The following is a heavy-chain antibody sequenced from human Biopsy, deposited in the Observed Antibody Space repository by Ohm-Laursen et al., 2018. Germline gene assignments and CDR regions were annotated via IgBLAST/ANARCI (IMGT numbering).Heavy chain of an antibody. D-gene: IGHD1/OR15-1a*01. J-gene: IGHJ6*02. CDR1: GDSISSDY. CDR3: AREGLDWDNRMYKGLDV. Sequence: SDTLSLTCTVSGDSISSDYWTWIRRPAGKGLEWIGRIYGSGSTNYNPSLRGRVTLSGDTSKNQVSLRLRSVTAADTAVYYCAREGLDWDNRMYKGLDVWGQGATVIVSS. V-gene: IGHV4-4*07. CDR2: IYGSGST.